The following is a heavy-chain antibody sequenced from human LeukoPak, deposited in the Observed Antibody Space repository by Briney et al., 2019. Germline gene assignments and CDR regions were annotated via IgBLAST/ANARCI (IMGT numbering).Heavy chain of an antibody. D-gene: IGHD3-10*01. CDR2: IYYSGST. CDR1: GGSISSSSYY. J-gene: IGHJ4*02. V-gene: IGHV4-39*07. CDR3: ARYYLGPRTYYFDY. Sequence: SETLSLTCTVSGGSISSSSYYWGWIRQPPGKGLEWIGSIYYSGSTYYNPSLKSRVTISVDTSKNQFSLKLSSVTAADTAVYYCARYYLGPRTYYFDYWGQGTLVTVSS.